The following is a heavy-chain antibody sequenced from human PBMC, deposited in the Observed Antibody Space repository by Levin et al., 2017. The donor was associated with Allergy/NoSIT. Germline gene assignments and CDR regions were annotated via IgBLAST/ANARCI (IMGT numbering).Heavy chain of an antibody. Sequence: TGGSLRLSCAASGFIVSTHYMTWVRQAPGKGLECVSVMYRDGSAYYADSVKGRFTISRDNSKNTLSLQMNSLRAEDTALYYCTKGHYSGVYQWGQGTLVTVSS. V-gene: IGHV3-53*01. J-gene: IGHJ4*02. D-gene: IGHD6-13*01. CDR2: MYRDGSA. CDR1: GFIVSTHY. CDR3: TKGHYSGVYQ.